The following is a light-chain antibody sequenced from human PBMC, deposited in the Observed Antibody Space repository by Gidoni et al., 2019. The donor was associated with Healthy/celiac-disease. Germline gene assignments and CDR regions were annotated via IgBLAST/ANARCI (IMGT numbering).Light chain of an antibody. V-gene: IGLV2-14*01. J-gene: IGLJ1*01. Sequence: QSALTQPAPVSGSPGQPITISCTGTSSDVGGYNYVSWYQQHPGKAPKLMIYEVSNRPSGVSNRFSGAKSGNTASLTISGLQAEDEADYYCSSYTSSSTFYVFGTGTKVTVL. CDR2: EVS. CDR1: SSDVGGYNY. CDR3: SSYTSSSTFYV.